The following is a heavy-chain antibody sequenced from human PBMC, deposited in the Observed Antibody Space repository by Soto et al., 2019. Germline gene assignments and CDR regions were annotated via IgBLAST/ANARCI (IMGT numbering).Heavy chain of an antibody. CDR3: ARDLYFFGSGTSFDH. V-gene: IGHV3-48*03. CDR2: IGTSGSTI. J-gene: IGHJ4*02. CDR1: GFTFSSYE. Sequence: LRLSCAASGFTFSSYEMNWVRQAPGAGLEWVSYIGTSGSTIYYSDSVKGRFTISRDNAKNSLYLQMNSLRAEDTAVYYCARDLYFFGSGTSFDHWGQGTLVTVSS. D-gene: IGHD3-10*01.